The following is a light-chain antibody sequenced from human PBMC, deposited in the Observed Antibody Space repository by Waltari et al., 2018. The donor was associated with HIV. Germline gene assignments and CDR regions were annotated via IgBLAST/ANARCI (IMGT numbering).Light chain of an antibody. CDR2: GNN. Sequence: QSVLTQPPSVSGAPGQRVTISCTGNSSNIGVGHDVHWYRQLPGTAPKFLISGNNFRPSGVPDRGSGAKSGTSASLVITGLQADDEAVYYCHCTDSSLMGPVVFGGGTKLTVL. V-gene: IGLV1-40*01. J-gene: IGLJ2*01. CDR1: SSNIGVGHD. CDR3: HCTDSSLMGPVV.